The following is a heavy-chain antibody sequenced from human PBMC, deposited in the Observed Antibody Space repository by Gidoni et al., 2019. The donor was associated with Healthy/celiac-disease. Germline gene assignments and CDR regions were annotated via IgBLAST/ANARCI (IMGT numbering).Heavy chain of an antibody. Sequence: QVQLVQSGAEVKTPGSSVKVSCKASGGPFSSHTISWVRQAPGQGLEWMGRIIPILGIANYAQKFQGRVTITADKSTSTAYMELSSLRSEDTAVYYCALGYCSSTSCYSPRMDDYWGQGTLVTVSS. V-gene: IGHV1-69*02. J-gene: IGHJ4*02. CDR3: ALGYCSSTSCYSPRMDDY. D-gene: IGHD2-2*02. CDR2: IIPILGIA. CDR1: GGPFSSHT.